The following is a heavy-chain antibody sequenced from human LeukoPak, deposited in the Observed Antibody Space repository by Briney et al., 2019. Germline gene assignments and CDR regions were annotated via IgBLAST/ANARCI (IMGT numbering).Heavy chain of an antibody. Sequence: GGSLRLSCAASGFTFSNYAMHWVRQAPGKGLEWVSVISSSSRYMYYADSVKGRFTISRDNAKNSLYLQMNSLRAEDTAVYYCARVSTAVSLAIDYWGQGTLVTVST. CDR2: ISSSSRYM. D-gene: IGHD6-13*01. J-gene: IGHJ4*02. CDR1: GFTFSNYA. CDR3: ARVSTAVSLAIDY. V-gene: IGHV3-21*06.